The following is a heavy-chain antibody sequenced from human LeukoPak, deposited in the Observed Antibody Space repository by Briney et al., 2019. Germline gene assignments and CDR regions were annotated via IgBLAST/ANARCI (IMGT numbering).Heavy chain of an antibody. Sequence: SETLSLTCAVSGYSLGKNYYWSWMRQPAGRGLEWIGRFSITGSTDYNPSLKSRVTISVDTSKNQFSLRLTSVTAADTAVYYCVRGFDPWGQGTLVTVSS. J-gene: IGHJ5*02. CDR1: GYSLGKNYY. CDR2: FSITGST. V-gene: IGHV4-61*02. CDR3: VRGFDP.